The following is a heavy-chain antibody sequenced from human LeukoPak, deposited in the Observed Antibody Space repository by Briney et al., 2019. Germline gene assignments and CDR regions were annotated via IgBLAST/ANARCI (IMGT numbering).Heavy chain of an antibody. CDR2: ISGSGGST. CDR1: GFTFSSYA. D-gene: IGHD6-13*01. CDR3: AKGSRGAAAGRPPSRGPLEY. Sequence: GRSLRLSCAASGFTFSSYAMSWVRQAPGKGLEWVSAISGSGGSTYYADSVKGRFTISRDNSKNTLYLQMNSLRAEDTAVYYCAKGSRGAAAGRPPSRGPLEYWGQGTLVTVSS. V-gene: IGHV3-23*01. J-gene: IGHJ4*02.